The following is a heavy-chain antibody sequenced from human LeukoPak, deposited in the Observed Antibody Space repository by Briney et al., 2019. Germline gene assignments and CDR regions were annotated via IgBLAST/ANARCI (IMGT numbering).Heavy chain of an antibody. D-gene: IGHD3-22*01. V-gene: IGHV3-21*01. J-gene: IGHJ4*02. CDR3: ARAVWDSSGYYYDY. CDR2: ISTSSIYI. CDR1: GFTFSSYS. Sequence: GGSLRLSCAASGFTFSSYSMHWVRQAPGKGLEWVSLISTSSIYIYYADSVEGRFTISRDNAKSSLYLQINSLRAEDTAVYYCARAVWDSSGYYYDYWGQGTLVTVSS.